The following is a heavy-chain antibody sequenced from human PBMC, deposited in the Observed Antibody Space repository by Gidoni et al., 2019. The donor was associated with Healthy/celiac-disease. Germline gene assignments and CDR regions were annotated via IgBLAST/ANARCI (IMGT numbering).Heavy chain of an antibody. Sequence: QVQLVQSGAEVKKPGSSVKVSCKASGGTFSSYAISWVRQAPGQGLEWMGGIIPIFGTANYAQKFQGRVTITADESTSTAYMELSSLRSEDTAVYYCANGPYCSGGSCYRAGKGFFDYWGQGTLVTVSS. V-gene: IGHV1-69*01. D-gene: IGHD2-15*01. CDR3: ANGPYCSGGSCYRAGKGFFDY. CDR2: IIPIFGTA. CDR1: GGTFSSYA. J-gene: IGHJ4*02.